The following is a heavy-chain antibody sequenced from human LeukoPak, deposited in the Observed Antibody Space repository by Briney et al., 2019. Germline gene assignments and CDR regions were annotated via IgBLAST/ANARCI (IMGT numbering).Heavy chain of an antibody. J-gene: IGHJ3*02. D-gene: IGHD3-22*01. CDR1: GGSISSYY. Sequence: SETLSLTCTVSGGSISSYYWSWIRQPPGKGLEWIGYIYYSGSTNYNPSLKSRVTISVETSKNQFSLKLSSVTAADTAVYYRARSDYYDSSGYFPDAFDIWGQGTMVTVSS. V-gene: IGHV4-59*01. CDR2: IYYSGST. CDR3: ARSDYYDSSGYFPDAFDI.